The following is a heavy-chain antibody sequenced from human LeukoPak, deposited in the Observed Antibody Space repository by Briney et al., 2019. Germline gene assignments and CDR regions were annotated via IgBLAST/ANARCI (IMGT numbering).Heavy chain of an antibody. J-gene: IGHJ5*02. CDR3: ARDEYCGGDCYSNWFDP. D-gene: IGHD2-21*01. CDR1: GYTFTGYY. Sequence: ASVKVSCKASGYTFTGYYMHWVRQAPGQGLEWMGWINPNSGGTNYAQKFQGRVTMTRDTSISTAYMELSRLRSDDTAVYYCARDEYCGGDCYSNWFDPWGQGTLVTVSS. CDR2: INPNSGGT. V-gene: IGHV1-2*02.